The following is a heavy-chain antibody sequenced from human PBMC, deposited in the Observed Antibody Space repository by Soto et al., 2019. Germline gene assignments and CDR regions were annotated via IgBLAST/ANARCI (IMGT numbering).Heavy chain of an antibody. CDR3: ARSPAATGTRWCDP. CDR1: GYTFTMYA. J-gene: IGHJ5*02. Sequence: ASVKFSCKSSGYTFTMYAISWVRQAPGQGLEGMGWISAYNGNTNYAQKFQGRVTMTTDTSTSTAYMEVRSLRSDDTAMYYCARSPAATGTRWCDPWGQGNLVPGS. CDR2: ISAYNGNT. V-gene: IGHV1-18*04. D-gene: IGHD6-13*01.